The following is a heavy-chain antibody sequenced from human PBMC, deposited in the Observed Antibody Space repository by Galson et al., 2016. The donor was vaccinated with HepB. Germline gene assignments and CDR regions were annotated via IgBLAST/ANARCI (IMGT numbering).Heavy chain of an antibody. CDR3: ARQPSKTLVPAFFGMDV. Sequence: SETLSLTCTVSGDSISTSSWSWIRQPPGNGLEWIGYIYYSGTTNYHPSLKSRVTISADTSKNQLSLKLRSVTAADTAVYYCARQPSKTLVPAFFGMDVGGPGTTVTVSS. D-gene: IGHD2-2*01. J-gene: IGHJ6*02. V-gene: IGHV4-59*08. CDR2: IYYSGTT. CDR1: GDSISTSS.